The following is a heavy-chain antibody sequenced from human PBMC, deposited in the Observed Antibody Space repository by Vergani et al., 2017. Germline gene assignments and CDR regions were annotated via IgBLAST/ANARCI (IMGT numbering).Heavy chain of an antibody. V-gene: IGHV4-38-2*01. CDR1: GYSISSGYY. Sequence: QVQLQESGPGLVKPSETLSLTCAVSGYSISSGYYWSWIRQPPGKGLGWIGEINHSGSTNYNPSLKSRVTISVDTSKNQFSLKLSSVTAADTAVYYCARGKTPPIVVVIGDAFDIWGQGTMVTVSS. CDR3: ARGKTPPIVVVIGDAFDI. D-gene: IGHD3-22*01. CDR2: INHSGST. J-gene: IGHJ3*02.